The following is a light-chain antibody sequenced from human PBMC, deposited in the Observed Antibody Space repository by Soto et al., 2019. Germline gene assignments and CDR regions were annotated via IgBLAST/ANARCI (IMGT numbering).Light chain of an antibody. CDR2: GAS. CDR1: QSVSSSY. Sequence: EIVLTQSPGTLSLSPGERATLSCRASQSVSSSYLAWYQQKPGQAPRLLIYGASGRATGIPDRFSGSGSGTDFTLTINRLEPEDFAVYYCQQYGTSPFTFGPGTKVDIK. J-gene: IGKJ3*01. V-gene: IGKV3-20*01. CDR3: QQYGTSPFT.